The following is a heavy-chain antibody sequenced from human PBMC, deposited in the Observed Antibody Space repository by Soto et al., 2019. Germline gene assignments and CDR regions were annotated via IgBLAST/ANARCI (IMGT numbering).Heavy chain of an antibody. J-gene: IGHJ6*02. CDR2: IYLSGST. CDR3: ARLYSSSWYGSGMDV. CDR1: VGSISSSNW. V-gene: IGHV4-4*02. D-gene: IGHD6-13*01. Sequence: SEALSLTCAVSVGSISSSNWWSCVRQPPGKGLEWIGEIYLSGSTNYNPSLKSRVTISVDKSNNQFSLKLSSVTAADTAVYYCARLYSSSWYGSGMDVWGQGPTVTVSS.